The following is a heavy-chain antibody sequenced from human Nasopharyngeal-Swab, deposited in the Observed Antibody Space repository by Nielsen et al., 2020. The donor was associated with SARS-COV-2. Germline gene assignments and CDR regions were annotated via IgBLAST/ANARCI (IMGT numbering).Heavy chain of an antibody. CDR3: AKDRGIVVVIGFDY. CDR2: ISYDGSNK. J-gene: IGHJ4*02. CDR1: GFTFSSYG. V-gene: IGHV3-30*18. Sequence: GGSLRLSCAASGFTFSSYGMHWVRQAPGKGLEWVAVISYDGSNKYYADSVKGRFTISRDNSKNTLYLQMNSLRAEDTAVYYCAKDRGIVVVIGFDYWGQGTLVTVSS. D-gene: IGHD3-22*01.